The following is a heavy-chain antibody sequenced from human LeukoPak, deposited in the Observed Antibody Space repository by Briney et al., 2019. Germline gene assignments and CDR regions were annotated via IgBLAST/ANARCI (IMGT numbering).Heavy chain of an antibody. Sequence: PSETLSLTCTVPGDSISNYYWSWIRQPPGKGLEWIGEINHSGSTNYNPSLKSRVTISVDTSKNQFSLKLSSVTAADTAVYYCASINSSGYSDYWGQGTLVTVSS. J-gene: IGHJ4*02. V-gene: IGHV4-34*01. CDR1: GDSISNYY. D-gene: IGHD3-22*01. CDR3: ASINSSGYSDY. CDR2: INHSGST.